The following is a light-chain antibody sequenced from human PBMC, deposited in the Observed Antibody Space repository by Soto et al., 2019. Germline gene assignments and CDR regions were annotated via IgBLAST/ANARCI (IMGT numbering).Light chain of an antibody. Sequence: DVVMTQSPLSLPVTLGQPASISCRSSQSLLSSDGITYLNWFQQRPGQSPRRLIYKVSNRDSGVPDRFSGSGSGTDFTLKISRVEGEDVGVYYCMQGTHCLPWTFGPGTKLEIK. J-gene: IGKJ2*02. CDR1: QSLLSSDGITY. CDR3: MQGTHCLPWT. V-gene: IGKV2-30*01. CDR2: KVS.